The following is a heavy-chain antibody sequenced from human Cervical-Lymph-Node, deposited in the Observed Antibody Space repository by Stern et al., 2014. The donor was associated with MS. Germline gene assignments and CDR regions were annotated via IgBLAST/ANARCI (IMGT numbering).Heavy chain of an antibody. J-gene: IGHJ4*02. CDR2: ISPHNGDT. CDR1: GYTFASYG. CDR3: ARKGYSSGWSGYFDY. Sequence: VHLVESGAEVKKPGASVKISCKPSGYTFASYGLSWVRQAPGQGLEWMGWISPHNGDTNYAETLQGRVTMTTDTSTNTAYMELRSLRSDDTAVYYCARKGYSSGWSGYFDYWGRGTAVTVSS. D-gene: IGHD6-19*01. V-gene: IGHV1-18*01.